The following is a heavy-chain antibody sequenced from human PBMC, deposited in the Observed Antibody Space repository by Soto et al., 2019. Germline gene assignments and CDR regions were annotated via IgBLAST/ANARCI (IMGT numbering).Heavy chain of an antibody. V-gene: IGHV6-1*01. CDR1: GDSVSSNSAA. CDR3: SRQSRGGMDV. Sequence: SQTLSLTCAISGDSVSSNSAAWNWVRQSPSRGLEWLGRTYYRSKWKNDYAVSVRGRITVNPDTSKNQFSLQLNSVTPEDTALYFCSRQSRGGMDVWGRGTTVTVSS. CDR2: TYYRSKWKN. J-gene: IGHJ6*01.